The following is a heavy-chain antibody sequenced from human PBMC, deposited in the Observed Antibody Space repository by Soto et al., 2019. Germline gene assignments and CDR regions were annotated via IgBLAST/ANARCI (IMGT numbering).Heavy chain of an antibody. J-gene: IGHJ4*01. CDR2: IYYSGST. D-gene: IGHD5-18*01. Sequence: SETLSLTCTVSGGSISSCGYYWSWIRQHPGKGLEWIGYIYYSGSTYYNPYLKSRVTISVDTSKNQFSLKLSSVTAADTAVYYCARRRSDTAMVALDYWGQGTLVTVS. CDR3: ARRRSDTAMVALDY. CDR1: GGSISSCGYY. V-gene: IGHV4-31*03.